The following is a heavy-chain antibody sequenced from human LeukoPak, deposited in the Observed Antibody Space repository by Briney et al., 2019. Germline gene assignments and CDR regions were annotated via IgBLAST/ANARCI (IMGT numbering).Heavy chain of an antibody. V-gene: IGHV3-53*01. D-gene: IGHD4-17*01. J-gene: IGHJ4*02. CDR3: ARVPFGHGDSDY. CDR1: GFTFSNAW. CDR2: IYSGGST. Sequence: PGGSLRLSCAASGFTFSNAWMSWVRQAPGKGLEWVSVIYSGGSTYYADSVKGRFTISRDNSKNTLYLQMNSLRAEDTAVYYCARVPFGHGDSDYWGQGTLVTVSS.